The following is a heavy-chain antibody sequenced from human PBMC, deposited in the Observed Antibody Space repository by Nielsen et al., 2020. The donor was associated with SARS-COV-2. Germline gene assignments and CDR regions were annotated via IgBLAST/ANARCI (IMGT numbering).Heavy chain of an antibody. J-gene: IGHJ6*02. CDR2: ISSDGSST. V-gene: IGHV3-74*01. CDR3: ARRGSYGSYFGLDV. D-gene: IGHD1-26*01. CDR1: GFTITNYW. Sequence: GESLKISCAASGFTITNYWMHWVRQAPGKGLVWVSRISSDGSSTRYADSVKGRFTISRDNAKNTLFLQMNSLTAEDTAVYYCARRGSYGSYFGLDVWGQGTTVTVSS.